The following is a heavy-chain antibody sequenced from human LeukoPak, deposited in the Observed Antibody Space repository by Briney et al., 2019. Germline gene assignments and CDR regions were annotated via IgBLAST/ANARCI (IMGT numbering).Heavy chain of an antibody. CDR2: INPNSGGT. J-gene: IGHJ6*03. V-gene: IGHV1-2*02. CDR1: GYTFTGYY. Sequence: ASVKVSCKASGYTFTGYYMHWVRQAPGQGLEWMGWINPNSGGTNYAQKSQGRVTMTRDTSISTAYMELSRLRSDDTAVYYCARPASGDYTYYYYMDVWGKGTTVTVSS. D-gene: IGHD4-17*01. CDR3: ARPASGDYTYYYYMDV.